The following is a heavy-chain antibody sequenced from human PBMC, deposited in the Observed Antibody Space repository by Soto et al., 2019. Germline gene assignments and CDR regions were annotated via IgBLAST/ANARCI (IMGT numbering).Heavy chain of an antibody. V-gene: IGHV3-7*01. CDR1: GFTFSHCW. D-gene: IGHD6-19*01. CDR2: INQDGSEQ. CDR3: TQAETGRYSCSGNSYGRDY. J-gene: IGHJ4*02. Sequence: EEHLGESGGGLVQPGGSLRLSCETSGFTFSHCWMSWVRQAPGKGLEWVANINQDGSEQYYVDSVKGRFTVSRDNAKNSLYLEMNNRRADDTAMYYCTQAETGRYSCSGNSYGRDYWGQGTLVTVSS.